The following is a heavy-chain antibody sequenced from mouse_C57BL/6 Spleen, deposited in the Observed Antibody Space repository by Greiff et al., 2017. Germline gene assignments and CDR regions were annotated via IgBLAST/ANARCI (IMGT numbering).Heavy chain of an antibody. J-gene: IGHJ3*01. CDR3: ARDASKRDWFAY. V-gene: IGHV5-4*01. CDR1: GFTFSSYA. CDR2: ISDGGSYT. Sequence: EVQGVESGGGLVKPGGSLKLSCAASGFTFSSYAMSWVRQTPEKRLEWVETISDGGSYTYYPDNVKGRFTISRDNAKNNLYLQMSHLKSEDTAMYYCARDASKRDWFAYWGQGTLVTVSA. D-gene: IGHD2-10*02.